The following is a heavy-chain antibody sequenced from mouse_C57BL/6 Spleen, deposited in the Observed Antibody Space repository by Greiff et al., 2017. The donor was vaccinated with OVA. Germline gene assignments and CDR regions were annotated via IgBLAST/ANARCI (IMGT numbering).Heavy chain of an antibody. V-gene: IGHV12-3*01. J-gene: IGHJ1*03. D-gene: IGHD1-1*01. Sequence: VQLVESGPGLVKPSQSLFLTCSITGFPITSGYYWIWIRQSPGKPLEWMGYITHSGETFYNPSLQSPISITRETSKNQFFLQLNSVTTEDTAMYYCAGDSYGAGYFDVWGTGTTVTVSS. CDR3: AGDSYGAGYFDV. CDR1: GFPITSGYY. CDR2: ITHSGET.